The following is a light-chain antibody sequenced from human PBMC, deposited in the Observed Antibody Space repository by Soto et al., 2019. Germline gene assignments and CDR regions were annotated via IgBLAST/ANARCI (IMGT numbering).Light chain of an antibody. V-gene: IGKV3-11*01. CDR2: HVS. CDR3: QQRTNWPPGIP. Sequence: EIVLTQSPATLSLSPGETATLSCRASQTVYNSLTWFQQKPGQAPRLLIFHVSNRATGIPARFSGSGSGPDFTLTIPSLGPDDFAVYYCQQRTNWPPGIPFGQGTRLDIK. J-gene: IGKJ5*01. CDR1: QTVYNS.